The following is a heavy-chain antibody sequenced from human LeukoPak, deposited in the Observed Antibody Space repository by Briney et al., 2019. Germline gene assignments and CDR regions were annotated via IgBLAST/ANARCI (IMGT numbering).Heavy chain of an antibody. CDR3: ARLGRGYYYYYMDV. Sequence: PSETLSLTCTVSGGSISSSSYYWGWIRQPPGKGLEWIGNIYYSGSTYYNPSLKSRVTIPVDTSKNQFSLKLSSVTAADTAVYYCARLGRGYYYYYMDVWGKGTTVTVSS. CDR2: IYYSGST. CDR1: GGSISSSSYY. J-gene: IGHJ6*03. D-gene: IGHD1-26*01. V-gene: IGHV4-39*01.